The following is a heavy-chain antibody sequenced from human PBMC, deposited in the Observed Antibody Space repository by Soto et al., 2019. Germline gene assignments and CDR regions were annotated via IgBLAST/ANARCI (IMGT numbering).Heavy chain of an antibody. V-gene: IGHV1-18*01. CDR1: GYTFTSYG. Sequence: ASVKVSCKASGYTFTSYGISWVRQAPGQGLEWMGWISVYNGNTNYAQKLQGRVTMTTDTSTSTAYMELRSLRSDDTAVYYCARVEQQLVASHSYGMDVWGQGTTVTVSS. J-gene: IGHJ6*02. CDR2: ISVYNGNT. D-gene: IGHD6-13*01. CDR3: ARVEQQLVASHSYGMDV.